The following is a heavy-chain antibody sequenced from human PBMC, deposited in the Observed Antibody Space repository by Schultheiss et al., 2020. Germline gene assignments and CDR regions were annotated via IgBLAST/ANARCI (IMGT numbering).Heavy chain of an antibody. V-gene: IGHV4-31*03. CDR1: GGSITSGGYF. CDR3: ARMRGNYGMDV. J-gene: IGHJ6*02. CDR2: IYYTGTT. Sequence: SETLSLTCTVSGGSITSGGYFWSWIRQHPGKGLEWIGYIYYTGTTYYNPSLKSRVTISVDTSKNQFSLKLSSVTAADTAVYYCARMRGNYGMDVWGQGTTVTVSS. D-gene: IGHD3-10*01.